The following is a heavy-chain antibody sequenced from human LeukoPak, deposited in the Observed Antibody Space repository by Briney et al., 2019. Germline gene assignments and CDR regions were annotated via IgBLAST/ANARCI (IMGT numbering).Heavy chain of an antibody. V-gene: IGHV3-23*01. CDR3: AKAMSTVMGGTDY. Sequence: GGSLRLSCAASGFTFNSYAMSWARQASGKGLEWVSTVTGSGSATYYADSVKGRFIISRDNSKNTLYLQMNSLRADDTALYYCAKAMSTVMGGTDYWGQGTLVTVSS. D-gene: IGHD4-17*01. CDR2: VTGSGSAT. CDR1: GFTFNSYA. J-gene: IGHJ4*02.